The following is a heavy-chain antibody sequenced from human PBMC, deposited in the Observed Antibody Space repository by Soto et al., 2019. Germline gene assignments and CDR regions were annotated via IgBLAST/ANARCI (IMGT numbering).Heavy chain of an antibody. CDR2: INLDGSEK. D-gene: IGHD5-18*01. J-gene: IGHJ6*02. V-gene: IGHV3-7*05. CDR3: ARDGSTSWYSYDYHGMDV. Sequence: PGGSLRLSCAASGFTFRTYWLSWVRQVPGKGLEWVANINLDGSEKNYVDSVKGRFTISRDNARNSLYLQMSSLRAEDTALDYCARDGSTSWYSYDYHGMDVWGQGTTVTVSS. CDR1: GFTFRTYW.